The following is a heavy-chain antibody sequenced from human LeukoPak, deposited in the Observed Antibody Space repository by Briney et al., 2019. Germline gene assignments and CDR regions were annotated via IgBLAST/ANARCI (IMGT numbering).Heavy chain of an antibody. V-gene: IGHV4-59*08. D-gene: IGHD3-10*01. J-gene: IGHJ3*02. CDR3: ARSYGSGRGAFDI. CDR2: IYYSGST. Sequence: SETLSLTCTVSGGSISSYYWSWIRQPPGKGLEWIGYIYYSGSTNYNPSLKSRVTISVDTSKNQFSLKLSSVTAADTAVYYCARSYGSGRGAFDIWGQGTMVTVSS. CDR1: GGSISSYY.